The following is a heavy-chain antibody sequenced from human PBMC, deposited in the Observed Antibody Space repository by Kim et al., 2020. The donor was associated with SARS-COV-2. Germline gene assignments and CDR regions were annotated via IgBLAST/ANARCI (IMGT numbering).Heavy chain of an antibody. J-gene: IGHJ6*02. CDR3: AKDDLADRGGWPYYYYGMDV. Sequence: GGSLRLSCAASGFTFSSYGMHWVRQAPGKGLEWVAVISYDGGNQHYADSVKGRFTISRDDSKKTLYLQMNSLRSEDTAVYYCAKDDLADRGGWPYYYYGMDVWGHGTPVTVPS. D-gene: IGHD6-19*01. CDR1: GFTFSSYG. CDR2: ISYDGGNQ. V-gene: IGHV3-30*18.